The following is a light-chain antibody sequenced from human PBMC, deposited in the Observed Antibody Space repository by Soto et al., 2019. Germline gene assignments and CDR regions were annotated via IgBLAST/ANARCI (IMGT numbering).Light chain of an antibody. CDR2: GAS. J-gene: IGKJ1*01. CDR1: QTVNSIY. Sequence: EIVLTQSAGTLSLYRGERATLSCRASQTVNSIYFAWYQRKPGQAPRLLIYGASNRATGIPDRFSGSGSGTDFTLTISRLEAEDFRVYYCLQYDTSPRTFGQGTKVDIK. V-gene: IGKV3-20*01. CDR3: LQYDTSPRT.